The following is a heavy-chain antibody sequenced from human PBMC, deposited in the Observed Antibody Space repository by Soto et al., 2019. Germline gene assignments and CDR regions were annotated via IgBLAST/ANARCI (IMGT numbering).Heavy chain of an antibody. CDR2: ISGSGGST. D-gene: IGHD4-17*01. CDR3: AKPMNDYGDYYGMDV. CDR1: GFTFSSYA. Sequence: GGSLRLSCAASGFTFSSYAMSWVRQAPGKGLEWVSAISGSGGSTYYADSVKGRFTISRDNPENTLCLQMNSLRAEDTAVYYCAKPMNDYGDYYGMDVWGQGTTVTVSS. V-gene: IGHV3-23*01. J-gene: IGHJ6*02.